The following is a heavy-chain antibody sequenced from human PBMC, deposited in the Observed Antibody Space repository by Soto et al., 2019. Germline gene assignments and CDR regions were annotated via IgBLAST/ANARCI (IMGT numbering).Heavy chain of an antibody. D-gene: IGHD2-2*01. V-gene: IGHV1-3*01. CDR1: GCTFTSYA. J-gene: IGHJ5*02. CDR2: INAGNGNT. Sequence: GASVKVSCKASGCTFTSYAMHWVRQAPGQRLEWMGWINAGNGNTKYSQKFQGRVTITRDTSASTAYMELSSLRSEDTAVYYCAKSSTIKLYNWFDPWGQGTLVTVSS. CDR3: AKSSTIKLYNWFDP.